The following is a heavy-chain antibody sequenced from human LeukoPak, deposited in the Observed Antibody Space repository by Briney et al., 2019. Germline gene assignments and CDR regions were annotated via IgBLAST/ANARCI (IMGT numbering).Heavy chain of an antibody. CDR1: GGSISSSNYY. V-gene: IGHV4-39*01. D-gene: IGHD3-10*01. J-gene: IGHJ4*02. CDR3: ATYYYGSGRHTPFDY. Sequence: SETLSLTCTVSGGSISSSNYYWGWIRQPPGKGLEWIGRIDCGGSTHYNPSLKSRVTISVDTSKNQFSLKLSSVTAADTAVYYCATYYYGSGRHTPFDYWGQGTLVTVSS. CDR2: IDCGGST.